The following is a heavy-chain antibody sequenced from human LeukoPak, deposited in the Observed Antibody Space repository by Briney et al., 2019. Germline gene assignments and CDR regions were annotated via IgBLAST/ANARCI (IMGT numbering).Heavy chain of an antibody. J-gene: IGHJ4*02. CDR1: GFKFSSYW. Sequence: GGSLRLSCAVSGFKFSSYWMNWVRQVPGKGLMWVAHINTNGDSANYADSVKGRFTISRDNSKNTLYLQMNSLRAEDTAVYYCAKERRSRKGGFDYWGQGTLVTVSS. CDR2: INTNGDSA. D-gene: IGHD6-13*01. V-gene: IGHV3-23*01. CDR3: AKERRSRKGGFDY.